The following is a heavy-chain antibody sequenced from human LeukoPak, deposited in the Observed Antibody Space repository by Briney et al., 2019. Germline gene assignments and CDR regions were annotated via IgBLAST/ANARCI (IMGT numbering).Heavy chain of an antibody. V-gene: IGHV3-53*01. CDR3: ARGDSSGYYYFDY. CDR1: GFTVSSNY. CDR2: IYSGGNT. Sequence: GGSLRLSCAASGFTVSSNYMSWVRQAPGTGLEWVSVIYSGGNTYYADSVKGRFTISRDNSKNTLYLQMNSLRAEDTAVYYCARGDSSGYYYFDYWGQGTLVTVSS. J-gene: IGHJ4*02. D-gene: IGHD6-19*01.